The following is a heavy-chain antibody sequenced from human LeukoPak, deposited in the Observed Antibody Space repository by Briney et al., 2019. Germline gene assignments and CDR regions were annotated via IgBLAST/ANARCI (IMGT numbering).Heavy chain of an antibody. Sequence: SETLSLTCTVSGGSISSGGYYWSWIRQHPGKGLEWIGYIYYSGSTYYNPSLKSRVTISVDTSKNQLSLKLSSVTAADTAVYYCARGSSSSSLDYWGQGTLVTVSS. V-gene: IGHV4-31*03. D-gene: IGHD2-2*01. CDR2: IYYSGST. J-gene: IGHJ4*02. CDR1: GGSISSGGYY. CDR3: ARGSSSSSLDY.